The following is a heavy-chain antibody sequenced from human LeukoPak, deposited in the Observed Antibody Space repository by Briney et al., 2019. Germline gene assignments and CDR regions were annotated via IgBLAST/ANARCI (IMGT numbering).Heavy chain of an antibody. CDR2: IIPIFGTA. J-gene: IGHJ4*02. CDR3: AGRYCSGGSCYLYYFDY. V-gene: IGHV1-69*13. CDR1: GGTFSSYA. D-gene: IGHD2-15*01. Sequence: ASVKVSCKASGGTFSSYAISWVRQAPGQGLEWMGGIIPIFGTANYAQKFQGRVTITADESTSTAYMGLSILRSEDTAVYYCAGRYCSGGSCYLYYFDYWGQGTLVTVSS.